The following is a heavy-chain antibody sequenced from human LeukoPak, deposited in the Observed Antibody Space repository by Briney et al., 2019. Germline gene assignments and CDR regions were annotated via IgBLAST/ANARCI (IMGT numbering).Heavy chain of an antibody. Sequence: SGGSLRLSCAVSGFSFSGYEMNWVRQAPGKGLEWISYISSRGSATYYADSVKGRFIISRDDAKNSLYLQMNSLRAEDTAGYYCAREMEFTGYDFGLDSWGQGTLVTVSS. CDR2: ISSRGSAT. D-gene: IGHD3-3*01. J-gene: IGHJ4*02. CDR3: AREMEFTGYDFGLDS. CDR1: GFSFSGYE. V-gene: IGHV3-48*03.